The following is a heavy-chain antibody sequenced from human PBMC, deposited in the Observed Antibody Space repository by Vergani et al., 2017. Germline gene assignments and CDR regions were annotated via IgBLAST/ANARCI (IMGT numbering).Heavy chain of an antibody. J-gene: IGHJ2*01. Sequence: QVQLVQSGAEVKKPGSSVKVSCKASGGTFSSYTISWVRQAPGPGLEWMGRIIPILGIANYAQKFQGRVTITADKSTSTAYMELSSLRSEDTAVYYCARGSPDYDCCSGRDPYWYFDLGGGGTLVTVSS. V-gene: IGHV1-69*02. CDR1: GGTFSSYT. CDR2: IIPILGIA. D-gene: IGHD3-3*01. CDR3: ARGSPDYDCCSGRDPYWYFDL.